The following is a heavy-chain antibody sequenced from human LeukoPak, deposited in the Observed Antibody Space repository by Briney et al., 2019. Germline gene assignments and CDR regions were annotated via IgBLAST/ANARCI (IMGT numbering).Heavy chain of an antibody. CDR1: GFIFSNYS. V-gene: IGHV3-48*01. CDR2: ISSDNSTI. Sequence: GGSLRLSCAASGFIFSNYSMNWVRQAPGKGLEWVSYISSDNSTIYYADSVKGRFTISRDNARNSLYLQMSSLRAEDTAVYYCMVAPSYYYNYMDVWGEGTTVTVSS. CDR3: MVAPSYYYNYMDV. J-gene: IGHJ6*03. D-gene: IGHD2-8*01.